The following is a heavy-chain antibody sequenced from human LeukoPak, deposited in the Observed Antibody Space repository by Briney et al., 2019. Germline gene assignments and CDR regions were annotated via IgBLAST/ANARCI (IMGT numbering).Heavy chain of an antibody. V-gene: IGHV2-70*11. D-gene: IGHD3-22*01. Sequence: SGPTLVNPTQTLTLNCTFSGFSLITSGMCVSWIRQPPGKALQWLARIDWHDDKYYSTSLKTRLTISKDTSKNQVILTMTTMDPVDTATYYCARLRSSGYFDYWGQGTLITVSS. J-gene: IGHJ4*02. CDR1: GFSLITSGMC. CDR3: ARLRSSGYFDY. CDR2: IDWHDDK.